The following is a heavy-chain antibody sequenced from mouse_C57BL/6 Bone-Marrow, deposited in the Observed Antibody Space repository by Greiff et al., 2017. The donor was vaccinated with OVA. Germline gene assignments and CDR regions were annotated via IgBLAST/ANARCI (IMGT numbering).Heavy chain of an antibody. CDR1: GYSITSGYY. V-gene: IGHV3-6*01. CDR2: ISYDGSN. J-gene: IGHJ3*01. CDR3: ARDLGEVPPAY. Sequence: EVQRVESGPGLVKPSQSLSLTCSVTGYSITSGYYWNWIRQFPGNKLEWMGYISYDGSNNYNPSLKNRISITRDTSKNQFFLKLNSVTTEDTATYYCARDLGEVPPAYWGQGTLVTVSA. D-gene: IGHD2-14*01.